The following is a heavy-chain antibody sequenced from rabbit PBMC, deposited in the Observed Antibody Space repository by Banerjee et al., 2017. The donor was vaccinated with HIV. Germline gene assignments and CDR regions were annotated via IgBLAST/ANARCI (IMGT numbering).Heavy chain of an antibody. J-gene: IGHJ4*01. D-gene: IGHD1-1*01. Sequence: QSLEESGGDLVKPGASLTLTCTASGIDFSGYYYMCWVRQAPGKGLEWIACSYTTSGSTWYASWAKGRFTITRSTSLNTVTLQLNSLTAADTATYFCARGTYVRSGDYYFSLWGPGTLVTVS. V-gene: IGHV1S43*01. CDR1: GIDFSGYYY. CDR3: ARGTYVRSGDYYFSL. CDR2: SYTTSGST.